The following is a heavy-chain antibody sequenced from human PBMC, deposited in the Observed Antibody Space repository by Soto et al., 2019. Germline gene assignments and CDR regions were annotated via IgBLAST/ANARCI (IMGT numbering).Heavy chain of an antibody. D-gene: IGHD2-2*01. Sequence: PSETLSLTCSVSGGSIGSSSYYFGWIRQPPGKGLEWIGSLYYTGTTYYNSSLKSRVTISADKSQNQFSLRLSSVSAADTAVYYCGAYFSRTYGYDWFDPWGQGTLVTVSS. CDR3: GAYFSRTYGYDWFDP. V-gene: IGHV4-39*01. CDR2: LYYTGTT. CDR1: GGSIGSSSYY. J-gene: IGHJ5*02.